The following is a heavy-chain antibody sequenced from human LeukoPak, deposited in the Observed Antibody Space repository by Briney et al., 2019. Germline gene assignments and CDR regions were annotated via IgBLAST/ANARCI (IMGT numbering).Heavy chain of an antibody. J-gene: IGHJ4*02. CDR3: ARGTMVRGVIIND. V-gene: IGHV4-39*01. CDR2: IYYSGST. CDR1: GGSISSSSYY. D-gene: IGHD3-10*01. Sequence: SETLSLTCTVSGGSISSSSYYWGWIRQPPGKGLEWIGSIYYSGSTYYNPSLKSRVTISVDTSKNQFSLKLSSVTAADTAVYYCARGTMVRGVIINDWGQGTLVTVSS.